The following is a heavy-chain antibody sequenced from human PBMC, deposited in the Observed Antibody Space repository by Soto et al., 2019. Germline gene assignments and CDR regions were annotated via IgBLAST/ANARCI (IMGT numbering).Heavy chain of an antibody. CDR2: ISYDGSNK. J-gene: IGHJ5*02. Sequence: QVQLVESGGGVVQPGRSLRLSCAASGFTFNTYAMHWVRQAPGKGLEWVAGISYDGSNKYYADSVKGRFTNSRDNSKNTLYIQMNSLRPEDTAVYYCTRRYKDGRRDCISTSGLCDPWGQGTLVTVSS. CDR1: GFTFNTYA. V-gene: IGHV3-30-3*01. CDR3: TRRYKDGRRDCISTSGLCDP. D-gene: IGHD2-2*01.